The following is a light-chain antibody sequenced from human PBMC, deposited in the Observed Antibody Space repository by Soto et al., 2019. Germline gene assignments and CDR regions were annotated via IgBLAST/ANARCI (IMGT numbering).Light chain of an antibody. CDR3: QVWDSSTVYV. J-gene: IGLJ1*01. CDR1: NIGSNN. V-gene: IGLV3-9*01. CDR2: GDT. Sequence: SYELTQPLSVSVALGQTARITCGGNNIGSNNVHWYQQKPGQAPVLVIYGDTNRPSGIPERFSGSKSGNTATLTISRARAGDEADYYCQVWDSSTVYVFGTGTKLTVL.